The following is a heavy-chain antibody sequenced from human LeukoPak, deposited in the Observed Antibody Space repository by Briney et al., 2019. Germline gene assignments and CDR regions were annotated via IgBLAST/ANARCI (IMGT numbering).Heavy chain of an antibody. Sequence: GGSLSLSCAASGFPFISYWMSWVRQAPGKGLEWVANIKQDGSEKYYVDSVKGRFTISRDNAKNSLYLQMNSLRAEDTAVYYCARGPHNFYSGSYLDYWGQGPLVSVSS. J-gene: IGHJ4*02. CDR1: GFPFISYW. CDR2: IKQDGSEK. CDR3: ARGPHNFYSGSYLDY. D-gene: IGHD1-26*01. V-gene: IGHV3-7*01.